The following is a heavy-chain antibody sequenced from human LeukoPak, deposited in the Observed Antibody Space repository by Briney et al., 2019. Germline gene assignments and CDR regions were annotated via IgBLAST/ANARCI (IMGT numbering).Heavy chain of an antibody. D-gene: IGHD1-26*01. CDR3: AKDLGGGRGI. CDR1: GFTFDDYA. CDR2: ISWNSGSI. Sequence: GGSLRLSCAASGFTFDDYAMHWVRQAPGKGLEWVSGISWNSGSIGYADSVKGRFTISRDNAKNSLYLQMNSLRAEDTALYYCAKDLGGGRGIWGQGTMVTVSS. J-gene: IGHJ3*02. V-gene: IGHV3-9*01.